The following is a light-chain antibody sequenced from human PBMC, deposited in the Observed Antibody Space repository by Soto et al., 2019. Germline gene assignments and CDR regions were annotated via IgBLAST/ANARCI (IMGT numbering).Light chain of an antibody. Sequence: QSVLTQPPSASGTPGQRVTISCSRSSSNIGTNFVYWYQQLPGTAPKLLIYRNNQRPSGVPDRFSGSKSGTSASLAISGLRSEDEADYYCAAWDDSLRGYVFGTGTKLTVL. CDR2: RNN. CDR1: SSNIGTNF. CDR3: AAWDDSLRGYV. J-gene: IGLJ1*01. V-gene: IGLV1-47*01.